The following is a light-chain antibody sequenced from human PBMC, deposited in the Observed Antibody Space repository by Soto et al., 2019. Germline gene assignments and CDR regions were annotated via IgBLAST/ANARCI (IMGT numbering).Light chain of an antibody. CDR1: QSVSSN. CDR2: DAS. J-gene: IGKJ5*01. V-gene: IGKV3-11*01. Sequence: ETVMTQSQATLSVSPGERATLCCRASQSVSSNLAWYQQKPGRAPRLLXYDASNRATGIPARFSGSGGGTDFSLTISSLEPEDFSAYYCQQRSNMPQITVGHGTRLEIK. CDR3: QQRSNMPQIT.